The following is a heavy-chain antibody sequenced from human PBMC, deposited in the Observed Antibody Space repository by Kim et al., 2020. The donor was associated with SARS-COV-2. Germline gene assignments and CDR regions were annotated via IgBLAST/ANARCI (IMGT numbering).Heavy chain of an antibody. J-gene: IGHJ6*02. D-gene: IGHD3-9*01. CDR2: IIPILGIA. V-gene: IGHV1-69*04. Sequence: SVKVSCKASGGTFSSYAISWVRQAPGQGLEWMGRIIPILGIANYAQKFQGRVTITADKSTSTAYMELSSLRSEDTAVYYCARDRVGLSHDYDILTGYQTYYYYYGMDVWGQGTTVTVSS. CDR1: GGTFSSYA. CDR3: ARDRVGLSHDYDILTGYQTYYYYYGMDV.